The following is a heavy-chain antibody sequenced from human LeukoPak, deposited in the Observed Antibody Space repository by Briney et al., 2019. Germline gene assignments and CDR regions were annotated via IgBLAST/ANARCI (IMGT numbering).Heavy chain of an antibody. CDR1: GFTSSSYA. J-gene: IGHJ4*02. Sequence: GGSLRLSCAASGFTSSSYAMSWVRQAPGKGLEWVSAISGSGGSTYYADSVKGRFTISRDNSKNTLYLQMNSLRAEDTAVYYCAKDPWGLGYGDYGYFDYWGQGTLVTVSS. CDR3: AKDPWGLGYGDYGYFDY. CDR2: ISGSGGST. D-gene: IGHD4-17*01. V-gene: IGHV3-23*01.